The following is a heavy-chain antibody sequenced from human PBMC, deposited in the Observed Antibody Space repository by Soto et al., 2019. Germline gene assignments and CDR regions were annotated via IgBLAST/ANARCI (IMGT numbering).Heavy chain of an antibody. Sequence: QLQLQESGPGLVKPSETLSLTCTVSGGSISSSSYYWGWIRQPPGKGLEWIGSIYYSGSTYYNPSLKSRVTISVDTSKNQFSLKLSSVTAADTAVYYCARPKYSSSSGYNWFDPWGQGTLVTVSS. CDR2: IYYSGST. J-gene: IGHJ5*02. CDR1: GGSISSSSYY. CDR3: ARPKYSSSSGYNWFDP. D-gene: IGHD6-6*01. V-gene: IGHV4-39*01.